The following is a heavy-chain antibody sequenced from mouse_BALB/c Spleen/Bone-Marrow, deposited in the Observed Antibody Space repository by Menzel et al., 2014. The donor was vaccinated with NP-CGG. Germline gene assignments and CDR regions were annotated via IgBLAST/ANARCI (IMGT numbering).Heavy chain of an antibody. Sequence: VQLQQSGAELVRPGSSVKISCKASGYAFSSYRMTWVKQRPGQGLEWIGQIYPGDGETNYNGKFKGKATLTADKSSSTAYMQLSGLTSEDSAVYFCAKVTTGFAYWGQGTLVTVSA. CDR2: IYPGDGET. CDR3: AKVTTGFAY. J-gene: IGHJ3*01. V-gene: IGHV1-80*01. CDR1: GYAFSSYR. D-gene: IGHD2-2*01.